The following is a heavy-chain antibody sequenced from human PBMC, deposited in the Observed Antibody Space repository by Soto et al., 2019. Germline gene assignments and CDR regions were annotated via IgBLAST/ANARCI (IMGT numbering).Heavy chain of an antibody. Sequence: SETLSLTCAVYGGSFSGYYWSWIRQPPGKGLEWIGEINHSGSTNYNPSLKSRVTISVDTSKNQFSLKLSSVTAADTAVYYCAISSIAARRGLGNWGQGTLVTVSS. CDR1: GGSFSGYY. CDR2: INHSGST. CDR3: AISSIAARRGLGN. J-gene: IGHJ4*02. V-gene: IGHV4-34*01. D-gene: IGHD6-6*01.